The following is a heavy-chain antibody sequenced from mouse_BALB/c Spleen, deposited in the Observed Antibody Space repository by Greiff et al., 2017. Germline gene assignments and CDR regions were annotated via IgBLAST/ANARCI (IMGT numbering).Heavy chain of an antibody. J-gene: IGHJ3*01. CDR2: IYPYNGGT. CDR3: ARSRGAAWFAY. CDR1: GYTFTDYN. V-gene: IGHV1S29*02. Sequence: EVQVVESGPELVKPGASVKISCKASGYTFTDYNMHWVKQSHGKSLEWIGYIYPYNGGTGYNQKFKSKATLTVDNSSSTAYMELRSLTSEDSAVYYCARSRGAAWFAYWGQGTLVTVSA.